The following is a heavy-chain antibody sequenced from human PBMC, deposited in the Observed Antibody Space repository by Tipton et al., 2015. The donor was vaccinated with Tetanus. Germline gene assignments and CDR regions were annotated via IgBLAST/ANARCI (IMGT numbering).Heavy chain of an antibody. Sequence: LRLSCDLSGASINAGGYLWTWVRQHPGKGLEWIGNIYYDTARTSHVPSLASRVSISVDASKNQFSLRLTSVTAADTAVYYCARFLSFGSGTYGARWGQGALVTVSS. D-gene: IGHD3-10*01. V-gene: IGHV4-31*11. J-gene: IGHJ4*02. CDR2: IYYDTART. CDR3: ARFLSFGSGTYGAR. CDR1: GASINAGGYL.